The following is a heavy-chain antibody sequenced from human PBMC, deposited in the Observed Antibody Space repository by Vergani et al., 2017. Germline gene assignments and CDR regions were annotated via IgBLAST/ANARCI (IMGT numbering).Heavy chain of an antibody. V-gene: IGHV3-30*02. CDR3: RMGSAGTSLFDY. J-gene: IGHJ4*02. CDR1: GFTFSSYG. Sequence: QVQLVESGGGVVQPGGSLRLSCAASGFTFSSYGMHWVRQATGKGLEWVAFIRYDGSNKYYADFVKGRFTISRDNSKNTLYLQMNSLRAEDTAVYYCRMGSAGTSLFDYWGQGTLVTVSS. CDR2: IRYDGSNK. D-gene: IGHD6-13*01.